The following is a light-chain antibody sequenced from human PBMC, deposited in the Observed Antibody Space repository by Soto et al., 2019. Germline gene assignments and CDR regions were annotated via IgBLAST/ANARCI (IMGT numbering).Light chain of an antibody. CDR1: ESVSSY. Sequence: EIVLTQSPGTLSLSPGEGATLSCRATESVSSYLAWYQQKAGQAPRLLIYDASNRATGIPARFSGSGSGTDFTLTISSLEPEDFAIYYCQQRSNWPLTFGQGTKVEIK. CDR3: QQRSNWPLT. V-gene: IGKV3-11*01. CDR2: DAS. J-gene: IGKJ1*01.